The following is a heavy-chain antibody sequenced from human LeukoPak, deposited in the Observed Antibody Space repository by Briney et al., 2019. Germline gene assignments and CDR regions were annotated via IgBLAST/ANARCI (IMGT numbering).Heavy chain of an antibody. CDR2: INPKSGGT. J-gene: IGHJ4*02. CDR3: ATIAVTVLGDY. Sequence: ASVKVSCKASGGAFSSYAISWVRQAPGQELEWMGWINPKSGGTNYAQKFQGRVTMTRDTSISTAYMELSRLRSDDTAVYYCATIAVTVLGDYWGQGTLVTVSS. CDR1: GGAFSSYA. D-gene: IGHD6-19*01. V-gene: IGHV1-2*02.